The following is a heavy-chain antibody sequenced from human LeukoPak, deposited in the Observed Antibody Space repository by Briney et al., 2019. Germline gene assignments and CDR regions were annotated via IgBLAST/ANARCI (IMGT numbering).Heavy chain of an antibody. CDR2: INPNSGGT. V-gene: IGHV1-2*02. CDR1: GYTFTGYY. J-gene: IGHJ4*02. D-gene: IGHD1-26*01. Sequence: GASVKVSCKASGYTFTGYYMHWVRQAPGQGLEWMGWINPNSGGTNYAQKFQGRVTMTRDTSTSTVYMELSSLRSEDTAVYYCARVRADSGSYYGDYWGQGTLVTVSS. CDR3: ARVRADSGSYYGDY.